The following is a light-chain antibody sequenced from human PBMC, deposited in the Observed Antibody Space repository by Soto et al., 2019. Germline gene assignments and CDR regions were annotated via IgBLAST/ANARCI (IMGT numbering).Light chain of an antibody. J-gene: IGKJ5*01. CDR3: QQRSDWPRIT. CDR2: DAS. CDR1: HSVNTY. Sequence: EIVLTPSPSTLSLSPWERATLSCMASHSVNTYLAWYQQKPGQAPRLLIYDASNRATGIPARFSGSGSGTDFTLTISSLEAEDFAVYYCQQRSDWPRITFGQGARLEIK. V-gene: IGKV3-11*01.